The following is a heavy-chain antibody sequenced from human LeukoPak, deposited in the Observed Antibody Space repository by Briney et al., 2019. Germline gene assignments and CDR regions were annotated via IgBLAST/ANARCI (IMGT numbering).Heavy chain of an antibody. CDR3: ARDSRLHFVDVVLPHYYYYYGMDV. Sequence: ASVKVSCTASGYTFTGYYIHWVRQAPGQRLEWMGWINPNSDGTNYAQKFQARVTMTRDTSISTDYMELSRLRSDDTAVYYCARDSRLHFVDVVLPHYYYYYGMDVWGQGTTVTVSS. CDR2: INPNSDGT. CDR1: GYTFTGYY. J-gene: IGHJ6*02. D-gene: IGHD2-8*02. V-gene: IGHV1-2*02.